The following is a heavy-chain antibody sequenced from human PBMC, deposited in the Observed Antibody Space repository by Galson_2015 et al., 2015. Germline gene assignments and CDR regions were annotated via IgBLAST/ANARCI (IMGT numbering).Heavy chain of an antibody. V-gene: IGHV1-46*01. CDR1: GNTFPNYY. CDR2: INPSGGNT. J-gene: IGHJ4*02. Sequence: SVKVSCKASGNTFPNYYIHWLRQAPGQGLEWMGAINPSGGNTIYAQKFQGRVTMTRDTSTSTVYMEMRSLRFEDTAVYYCARDRRRLPGITAAGTSDYWGQGPLAPVSS. CDR3: ARDRRRLPGITAAGTSDY. D-gene: IGHD6-13*01.